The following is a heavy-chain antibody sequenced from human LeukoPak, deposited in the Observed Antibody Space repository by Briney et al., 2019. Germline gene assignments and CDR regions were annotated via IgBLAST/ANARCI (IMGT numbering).Heavy chain of an antibody. D-gene: IGHD3-22*01. CDR3: AKDPHHSYYYDSSGYSNFDY. CDR2: ISSSSSYI. J-gene: IGHJ4*02. V-gene: IGHV3-21*04. Sequence: PGGSLRLSCAASGFTFSSYSMNWVRQAPGKGLEWVSSISSSSSYIYYADSVKGRFTISRDNAKNSLYLQMNSLRAEDTALYYCAKDPHHSYYYDSSGYSNFDYWGQGTLVTVSS. CDR1: GFTFSSYS.